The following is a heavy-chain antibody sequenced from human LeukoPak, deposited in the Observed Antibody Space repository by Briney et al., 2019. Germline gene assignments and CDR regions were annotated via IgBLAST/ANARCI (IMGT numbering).Heavy chain of an antibody. CDR2: TSGSGDDT. J-gene: IGHJ4*02. Sequence: GGPLRLPCVPSGFPFSSYGMSWLRQAPGKGVEWVSSTSGSGDDTYYADSVKGRFTLSRDNSKNTLYLQMNSLRADDTAVYYCAKKRSSGGATQFDYWGQGTLVTVSS. V-gene: IGHV3-23*01. D-gene: IGHD2-15*01. CDR1: GFPFSSYG. CDR3: AKKRSSGGATQFDY.